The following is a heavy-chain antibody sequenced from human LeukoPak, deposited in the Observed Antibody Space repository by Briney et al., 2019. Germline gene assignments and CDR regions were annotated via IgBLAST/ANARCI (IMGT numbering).Heavy chain of an antibody. Sequence: PGGSLRLSCAASGFTFSSYAMHWVRQAPGKGLXXXXXVSYDGSNKYYADSVKGRFTISRDNSKNTLYLQMNSLRAEDTAVYYCARVGRRKDIVVVPAANPLDYWGQGTLVTVSS. J-gene: IGHJ4*02. CDR1: GFTFSSYA. CDR3: ARVGRRKDIVVVPAANPLDY. CDR2: VSYDGSNK. V-gene: IGHV3-30-3*01. D-gene: IGHD2-2*01.